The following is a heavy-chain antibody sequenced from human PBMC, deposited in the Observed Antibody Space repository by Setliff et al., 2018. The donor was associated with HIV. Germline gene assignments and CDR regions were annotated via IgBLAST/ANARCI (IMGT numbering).Heavy chain of an antibody. CDR2: IYASGST. J-gene: IGHJ4*02. D-gene: IGHD4-17*01. CDR3: ARDPPGYGDSNDY. Sequence: PSETLSLTCTVSGDSIARNTYYWSWIRQPAGQRLEWIGRIYASGSTNYNPSLKSRVSISVDMSQNQFSLKVTSVTAADTAVYYCARDPPGYGDSNDYWGQGTLVTVSS. CDR1: GDSIARNTYY. V-gene: IGHV4-61*02.